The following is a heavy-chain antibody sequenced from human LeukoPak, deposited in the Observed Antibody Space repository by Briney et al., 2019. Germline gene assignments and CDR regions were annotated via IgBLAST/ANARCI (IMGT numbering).Heavy chain of an antibody. Sequence: PTETLSLTCAVYGGSFSGYYWSWIRQPPGKGLEWIGEINHSGSTNYNPSLKSRVTISVDTSKNQFSLKLSSVTAADTAVYYCARGADYDILDTGWFDPWGQGTLVTVSS. CDR3: ARGADYDILDTGWFDP. D-gene: IGHD3-9*01. CDR1: GGSFSGYY. J-gene: IGHJ5*02. CDR2: INHSGST. V-gene: IGHV4-34*01.